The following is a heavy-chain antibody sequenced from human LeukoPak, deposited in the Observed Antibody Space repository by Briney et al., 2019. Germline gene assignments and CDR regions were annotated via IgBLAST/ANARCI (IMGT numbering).Heavy chain of an antibody. V-gene: IGHV1-3*03. Sequence: ASVKVSCKASGYTFTSYAMHWVRQAPGQRLEWMGWINAGNGNTKYSQEFQGRVTMTRNTSISTAYMELSSLRSEDTAVYYCARGDAYYDILTGYSMNWFDPWGQRTLVTVSS. CDR2: INAGNGNT. CDR1: GYTFTSYA. CDR3: ARGDAYYDILTGYSMNWFDP. D-gene: IGHD3-9*01. J-gene: IGHJ5*02.